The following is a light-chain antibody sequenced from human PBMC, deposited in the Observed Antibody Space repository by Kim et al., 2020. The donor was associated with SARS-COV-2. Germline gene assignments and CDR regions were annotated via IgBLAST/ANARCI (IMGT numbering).Light chain of an antibody. CDR1: QSVSSY. CDR3: QQRTNRPPFS. Sequence: EIVLTQSPATLSLSPGERATLSCRATQSVSSYLAWYQQKPGQAPRLLIYDASNRATGIPARFSGSGSGTDFTLTISSLEPEDFAVYYCQQRTNRPPFSFGPGTKVDSK. CDR2: DAS. J-gene: IGKJ3*01. V-gene: IGKV3-11*01.